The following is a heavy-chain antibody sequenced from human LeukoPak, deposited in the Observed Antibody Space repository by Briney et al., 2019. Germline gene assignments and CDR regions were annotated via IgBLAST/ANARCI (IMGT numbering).Heavy chain of an antibody. CDR1: GGSFSGYY. CDR3: ARGGKSIAARPPYYYGMDV. J-gene: IGHJ6*02. CDR2: INHSEST. Sequence: DPSETLSLTCAVYGGSFSGYYWSWIRQPPGKGLEWIGEINHSESTNYNPSLKSRVTISVDTSKNQFSLKLSSVTAADTAVYYCARGGKSIAARPPYYYGMDVWGQGTTVTVSS. D-gene: IGHD6-6*01. V-gene: IGHV4-34*01.